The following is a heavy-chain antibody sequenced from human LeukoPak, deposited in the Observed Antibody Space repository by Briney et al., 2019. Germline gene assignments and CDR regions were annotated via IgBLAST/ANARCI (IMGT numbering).Heavy chain of an antibody. D-gene: IGHD2-15*01. Sequence: SGGSLRLSCAAFGFTFSSYAMSWVRQAPGKGLEWVSAISGSGGSTYYADSVKGRFTISRDNSKNTLYLQMNSLRAEDTAVYYCAKDPEGYCSGGSCYEGFDYWGQGTLVTVSS. CDR3: AKDPEGYCSGGSCYEGFDY. J-gene: IGHJ4*02. CDR1: GFTFSSYA. V-gene: IGHV3-23*01. CDR2: ISGSGGST.